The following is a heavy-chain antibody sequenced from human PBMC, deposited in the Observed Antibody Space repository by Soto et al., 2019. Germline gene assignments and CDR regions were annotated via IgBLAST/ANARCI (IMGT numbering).Heavy chain of an antibody. J-gene: IGHJ4*02. CDR1: GGSISSGDYY. CDR3: AIYTAMEPTFDY. D-gene: IGHD5-18*01. CDR2: IYYSGST. Sequence: QVQLQESGPGLVKPSQTLSLTCTVSGGSISSGDYYWSWIRQPPGQGLEWIGYIYYSGSTYYNPSLKTRVTISVDTSKNQFSLKLNSVTAADTAVYYCAIYTAMEPTFDYWGQGTLVTVSS. V-gene: IGHV4-30-4*01.